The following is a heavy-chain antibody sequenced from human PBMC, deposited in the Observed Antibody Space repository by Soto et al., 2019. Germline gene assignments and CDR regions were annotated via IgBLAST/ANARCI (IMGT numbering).Heavy chain of an antibody. CDR3: ARGWGGWLVQHYYYYMDV. CDR2: INHSGST. J-gene: IGHJ6*03. V-gene: IGHV4-34*01. D-gene: IGHD6-19*01. CDR1: GGSFSGYY. Sequence: PSETLSLTCAVYGGSFSGYYWSWIRQPPGKGLEWIGEINHSGSTNYNPSLKSRVTISVDTSKNQFSLKLSSVTAADTAVFFCARGWGGWLVQHYYYYMDVWGKGTTVTV.